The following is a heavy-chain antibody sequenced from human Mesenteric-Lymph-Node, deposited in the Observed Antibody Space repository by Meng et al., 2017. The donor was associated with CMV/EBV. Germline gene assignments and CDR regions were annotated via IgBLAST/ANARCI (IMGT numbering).Heavy chain of an antibody. CDR3: ARDDQYYYDSSGYYGY. V-gene: IGHV1-2*02. CDR2: INPNSGGT. CDR1: GYTFTSYG. D-gene: IGHD3-22*01. J-gene: IGHJ4*02. Sequence: ASVKVSCKASGYTFTSYGISWVRQAPGQGLEWMGWINPNSGGTNYAQKFQGRVTMTRDTSISTAYMELSRLRSDDTAVYYCARDDQYYYDSSGYYGYWGQGTLVTVSS.